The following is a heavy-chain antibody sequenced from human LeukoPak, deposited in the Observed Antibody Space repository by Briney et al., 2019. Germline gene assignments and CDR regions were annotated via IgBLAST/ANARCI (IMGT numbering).Heavy chain of an antibody. D-gene: IGHD6-13*01. V-gene: IGHV1-58*01. CDR3: AADQGLLSIAAADY. CDR2: IVVGSGNT. J-gene: IGHJ4*02. CDR1: GFTFTSSA. Sequence: SVKVSCKASGFTFTSSAVQWVRQARGQRLEWIGWIVVGSGNTNYAQKFQERVTITRDMSTGTAYMELSSLRSEDTAVYYCAADQGLLSIAAADYWGQGTLVTVSS.